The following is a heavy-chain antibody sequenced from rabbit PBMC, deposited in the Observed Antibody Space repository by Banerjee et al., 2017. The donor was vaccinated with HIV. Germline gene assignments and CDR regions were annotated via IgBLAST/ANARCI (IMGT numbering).Heavy chain of an antibody. V-gene: IGHV1S40*01. CDR1: GFSFSSGYD. J-gene: IGHJ4*01. Sequence: QSLEESGGGLVQPEGSLTLTCKASGFSFSSGYDMCWVRQAPGKGLELIACIYSSTNITYYASWAKGRFTTSKTSSTTVTLQMTSLTAADTATYFCASNSGDYRFNLRGPGTLVTVS. CDR3: ASNSGDYRFNL. D-gene: IGHD1-1*01. CDR2: IYSSTNIT.